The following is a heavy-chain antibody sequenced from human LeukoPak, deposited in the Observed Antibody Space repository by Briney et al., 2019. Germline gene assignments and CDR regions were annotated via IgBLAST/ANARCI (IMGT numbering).Heavy chain of an antibody. V-gene: IGHV3-53*01. Sequence: GGSLRLSCAASGFTISSYYMAWVRQAPGKGLEWVSVIYHSGNTDYADSVKGRFTISRDNSKNTVYLQMSSLRAEDTAVYYCARVRVTGYSNFAYWGQGTLDTVSS. CDR3: ARVRVTGYSNFAY. J-gene: IGHJ4*02. D-gene: IGHD3-9*01. CDR2: IYHSGNT. CDR1: GFTISSYY.